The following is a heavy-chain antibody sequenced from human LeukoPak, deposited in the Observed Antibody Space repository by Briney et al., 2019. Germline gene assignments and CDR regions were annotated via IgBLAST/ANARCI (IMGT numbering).Heavy chain of an antibody. CDR2: IYYSGST. J-gene: IGHJ4*02. Sequence: SETLSLTCTVSGGSISDYYWSWIRQPPGKGLEWIGYIYYSGSTNYNPSLKSRVAISVDTSKNQFSLKLSSVTAADTAVYYFAAGNYYFDYWGQGTLVTVSS. CDR1: GGSISDYY. D-gene: IGHD1-7*01. V-gene: IGHV4-59*01. CDR3: AAGNYYFDY.